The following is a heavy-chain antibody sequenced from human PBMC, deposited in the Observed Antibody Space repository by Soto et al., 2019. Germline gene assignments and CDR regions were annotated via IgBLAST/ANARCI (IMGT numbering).Heavy chain of an antibody. J-gene: IGHJ6*02. D-gene: IGHD6-19*01. CDR1: GDSVTRSDW. Sequence: SETLSLTCTVSGDSVTRSDWWSWVRQSPGKGLEWIGEIYHSGNTKYNPSLKSRVTISVDKSKNQFSLHLTSVTAADTAVYYCASSGWSEDFYYYYGMDVWGQGTTVTVS. CDR2: IYHSGNT. V-gene: IGHV4-4*02. CDR3: ASSGWSEDFYYYYGMDV.